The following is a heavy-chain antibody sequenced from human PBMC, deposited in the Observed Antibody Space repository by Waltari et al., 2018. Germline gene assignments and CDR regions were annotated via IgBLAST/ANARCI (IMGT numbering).Heavy chain of an antibody. D-gene: IGHD3-3*01. CDR2: VEHEDGET. CDR1: GYTFTDYY. J-gene: IGHJ4*02. CDR3: ASYDFCSGRQPFDY. V-gene: IGHV1-69-2*01. Sequence: EVQLVQSGAEVKKPGATVKISCKASGYTFTDYYMHWVQQAPGKGLEWMGRVEHEDGETIYAEKVQGRVTMTADTSTDTAYMELSSLRSEDTAVYYCASYDFCSGRQPFDYWGQGTLVTVSS.